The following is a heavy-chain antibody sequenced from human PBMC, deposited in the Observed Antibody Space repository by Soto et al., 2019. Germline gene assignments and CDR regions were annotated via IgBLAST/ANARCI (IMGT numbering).Heavy chain of an antibody. Sequence: QVQLVQSGGEVKKPGASVKVSCKASGYTFTNYGISWVRQAPGQGLEWMGWINVYNGNTKYAQKVQGRVTMTTDTSTSKADMELRSMRSDDTAVYYCARGVGSGSYYNQYNWFDPWGQGTLVTVS. CDR3: ARGVGSGSYYNQYNWFDP. V-gene: IGHV1-18*01. D-gene: IGHD3-10*01. CDR1: GYTFTNYG. J-gene: IGHJ5*02. CDR2: INVYNGNT.